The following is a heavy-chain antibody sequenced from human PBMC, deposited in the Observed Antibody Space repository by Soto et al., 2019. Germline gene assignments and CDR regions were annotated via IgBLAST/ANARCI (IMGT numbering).Heavy chain of an antibody. V-gene: IGHV3-11*01. CDR1: GLTFSDYY. J-gene: IGHJ6*02. Sequence: QVQLVESGGGLVKPGGSLRLSCAASGLTFSDYYMSWIRQAPGKGLEWVSYISSSGSTIYYADSVKGRFTISRDNAKNSLYLQRNSLRAEDTAVYYCARLDGNDYDSSGYYYYYYGMDVWGQGTTVTVSS. CDR2: ISSSGSTI. D-gene: IGHD3-22*01. CDR3: ARLDGNDYDSSGYYYYYYGMDV.